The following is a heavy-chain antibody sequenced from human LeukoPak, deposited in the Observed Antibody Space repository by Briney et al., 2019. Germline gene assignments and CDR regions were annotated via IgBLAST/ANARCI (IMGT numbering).Heavy chain of an antibody. CDR2: IYSGGST. J-gene: IGHJ6*03. Sequence: PGGSLRLSCAASGFTVSSNYMSWVRQAPGKGLEWGSVIYSGGSTYYADSVKGRFTISRDNSKNTLYLQMNSLRAEDTAVYYCARDLITMVRGVIDYYYMDVWGKGTTVTVSS. CDR3: ARDLITMVRGVIDYYYMDV. CDR1: GFTVSSNY. D-gene: IGHD3-10*01. V-gene: IGHV3-53*01.